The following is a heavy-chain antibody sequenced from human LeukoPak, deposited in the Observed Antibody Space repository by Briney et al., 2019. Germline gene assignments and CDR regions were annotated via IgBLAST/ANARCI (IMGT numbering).Heavy chain of an antibody. D-gene: IGHD3-10*01. Sequence: SETLSLTCAVFGGSFSGYYWSWIRQPPGKGLEWIGEFNHSGSINYNSSLKSRVTISVDTSKRQFSLKLSSVTAADTAVYYCARRMGRRFGERYYYYHYMDVWGKGTTVTISS. CDR2: FNHSGSI. J-gene: IGHJ6*03. CDR3: ARRMGRRFGERYYYYHYMDV. CDR1: GGSFSGYY. V-gene: IGHV4-34*01.